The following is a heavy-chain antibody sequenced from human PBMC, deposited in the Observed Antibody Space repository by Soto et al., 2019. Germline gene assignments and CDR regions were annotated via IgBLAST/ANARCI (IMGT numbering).Heavy chain of an antibody. V-gene: IGHV3-23*01. D-gene: IGHD2-21*02. Sequence: GGSLRLSCAASGFTFSSYEMNWVRQAPGKGLEWAASISGSGGTTYYADSVKGRFTISRDTSKNTLYLQMNSLSAEDTAVYYCAKGFIVVVTAIRPDDNFGVWGQGTMVTVSS. J-gene: IGHJ3*01. CDR2: ISGSGGTT. CDR3: AKGFIVVVTAIRPDDNFGV. CDR1: GFTFSSYE.